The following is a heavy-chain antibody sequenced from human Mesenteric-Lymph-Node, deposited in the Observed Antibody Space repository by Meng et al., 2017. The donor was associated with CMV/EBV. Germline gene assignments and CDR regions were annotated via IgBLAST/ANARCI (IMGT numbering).Heavy chain of an antibody. CDR2: ISSSSSTI. V-gene: IGHV3-48*04. D-gene: IGHD3-22*01. J-gene: IGHJ4*02. CDR3: ARITYYYDSSGYSHLDY. CDR1: GFTFSSSS. Sequence: LSLTCAASGFTFSSSSMNWVRQAPGKGLEWVSYISSSSSTIYYADSVKGRFTISRDNAKNSLYLQMNSLRAEDTAVYYCARITYYYDSSGYSHLDYWGQGILVTVSS.